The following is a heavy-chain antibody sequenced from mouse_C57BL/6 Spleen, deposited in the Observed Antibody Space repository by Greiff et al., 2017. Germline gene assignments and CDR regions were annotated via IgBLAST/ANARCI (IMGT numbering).Heavy chain of an antibody. CDR3: ARRVTTVVATDAMDD. J-gene: IGHJ4*01. V-gene: IGHV1-64*01. D-gene: IGHD1-1*01. Sequence: QVQLQQPGAELVKPGASVKLSCKASGYTFTSYWMHWVKQRPGQGLEWIGMIHPNSGSTNYNEKFKGKATLTVDKSSSTAYMQLSSLTSEDSAVYYCARRVTTVVATDAMDDWGQGTSVTVSS. CDR2: IHPNSGST. CDR1: GYTFTSYW.